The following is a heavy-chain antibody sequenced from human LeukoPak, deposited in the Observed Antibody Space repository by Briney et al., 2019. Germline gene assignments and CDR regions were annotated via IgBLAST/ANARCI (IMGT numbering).Heavy chain of an antibody. CDR2: ISSSSSYI. Sequence: GGSLRLSCAASGFTFSSYAMSWVRQAPGKGLEWVSSISSSSSYIYYADSVKGRFTISRDNAKNSLYLQMNSLRAEDTAVYYCARDPRHLWFGEDYYMDVWGKGTTVTISS. CDR1: GFTFSSYA. V-gene: IGHV3-21*01. J-gene: IGHJ6*03. CDR3: ARDPRHLWFGEDYYMDV. D-gene: IGHD3-10*01.